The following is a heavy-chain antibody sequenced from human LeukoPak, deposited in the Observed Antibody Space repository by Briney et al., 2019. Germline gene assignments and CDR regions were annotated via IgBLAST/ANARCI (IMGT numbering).Heavy chain of an antibody. J-gene: IGHJ5*02. D-gene: IGHD2-15*01. Sequence: PSETLSLTCAVSGGSISSSNWWSWVRQPPGKGLEWIGEIYHSGSTNYNPSLKSRVTISVDKSKNQFSLKLSSVTAADTAVYYCARGLYCSGGSCYESGWFDPWGQGTLVTVSS. CDR1: GGSISSSNW. CDR2: IYHSGST. V-gene: IGHV4-4*02. CDR3: ARGLYCSGGSCYESGWFDP.